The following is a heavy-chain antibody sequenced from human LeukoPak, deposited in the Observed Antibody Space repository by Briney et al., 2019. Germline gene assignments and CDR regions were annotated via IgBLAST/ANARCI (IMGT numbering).Heavy chain of an antibody. V-gene: IGHV3-21*01. CDR1: GFTFSSYS. CDR3: AREDTLTAFDI. CDR2: ISSSSSYI. J-gene: IGHJ3*02. D-gene: IGHD5-18*01. Sequence: GGSLRLSCAASGFTFSSYSMNWVRQAPGKGLEWVSSISSSSSYIYYAGSVKGRFTISRDNAKNSLYLQMNSLRAEDTAVYYCAREDTLTAFDIWGQGTMVTVSS.